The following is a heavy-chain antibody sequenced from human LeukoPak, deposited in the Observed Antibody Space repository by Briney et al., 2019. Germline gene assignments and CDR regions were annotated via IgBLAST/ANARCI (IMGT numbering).Heavy chain of an antibody. CDR2: ISGSGGST. J-gene: IGHJ4*02. Sequence: PGGSLRLSCAASGFTFSSYAMSWVRQAPGKGLEWVSAISGSGGSTYYADSVKGRFTISRDNSKNTPYLQMNSLRAEDTAVYYCAKDHETYYYDSSGYYYWGQGTLVTVSS. D-gene: IGHD3-22*01. V-gene: IGHV3-23*01. CDR3: AKDHETYYYDSSGYYY. CDR1: GFTFSSYA.